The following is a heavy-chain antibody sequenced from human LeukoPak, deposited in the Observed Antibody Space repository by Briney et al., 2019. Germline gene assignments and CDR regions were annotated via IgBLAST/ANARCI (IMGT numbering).Heavy chain of an antibody. CDR1: GFTFSSYS. CDR3: ARTYYYGSGSYYTSYYYMDV. J-gene: IGHJ6*03. V-gene: IGHV3-21*01. D-gene: IGHD3-10*01. Sequence: GGSLRLSCAASGFTFSSYSTNWVRQAPGKGLEWVSSISSSSYIYYADSVKGRFTISRDNAKNSLYLQMNSLRAEDTAVYYCARTYYYGSGSYYTSYYYMDVWGKGTTVTVSS. CDR2: ISSSSYI.